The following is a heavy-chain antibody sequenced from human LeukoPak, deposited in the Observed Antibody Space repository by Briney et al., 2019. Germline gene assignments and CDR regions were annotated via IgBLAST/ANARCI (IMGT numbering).Heavy chain of an antibody. CDR1: GGSISSSSYY. V-gene: IGHV4-39*07. Sequence: SETLSLTCTVSGGSISSSSYYWGWIRQPPGEGLEWIGSIYYSGSTNYNPSLKSRVTISVDTSKNQFSLKLSSVTAADTAVYYCARRSSIMGSYLYYFDYWGQGTLVTVSS. CDR2: IYYSGST. D-gene: IGHD1-26*01. CDR3: ARRSSIMGSYLYYFDY. J-gene: IGHJ4*02.